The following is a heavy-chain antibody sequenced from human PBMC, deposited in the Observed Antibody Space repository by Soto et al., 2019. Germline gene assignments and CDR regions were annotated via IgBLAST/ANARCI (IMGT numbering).Heavy chain of an antibody. V-gene: IGHV3-64*01. J-gene: IGHJ6*02. Sequence: TGGSLRLSCAASGFTFSSYAMHWVRQAPGKGLEYVSAISSNGGSTYYANSVKGRFTISRDNSKNTLYLQMGSLRAEDMAVYYCARDLRVGFYDILTGPRSPYHYGMDVWGQGTTVTVSS. D-gene: IGHD3-9*01. CDR3: ARDLRVGFYDILTGPRSPYHYGMDV. CDR2: ISSNGGST. CDR1: GFTFSSYA.